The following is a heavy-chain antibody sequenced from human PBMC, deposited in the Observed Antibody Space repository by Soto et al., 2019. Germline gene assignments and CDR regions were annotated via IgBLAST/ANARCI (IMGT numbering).Heavy chain of an antibody. CDR1: GFTFSSYE. V-gene: IGHV3-48*03. Sequence: PGGSLRLSCAASGFTFSSYEMNWVRQTPGKGLEWASYISSSGSSIYYADSVKGRFTISRDNAKNSLYLQMNSLRAEDTAAYYCARDIGSGSYYKRYGMDVWGQGTTVTVSS. D-gene: IGHD3-10*01. CDR3: ARDIGSGSYYKRYGMDV. CDR2: ISSSGSSI. J-gene: IGHJ6*02.